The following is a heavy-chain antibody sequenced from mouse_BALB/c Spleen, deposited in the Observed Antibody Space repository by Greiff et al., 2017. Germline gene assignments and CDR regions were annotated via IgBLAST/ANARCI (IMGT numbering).Heavy chain of an antibody. CDR1: GYSITSDYA. V-gene: IGHV3-2*02. Sequence: VQLQQSGPGLVKPSQSLSLTCTVTGYSITSDYAWNWIRQFPGNKLEWMGYISYSGSTSYNPSLKSRISITRDTSKNQFFLQLNSVTTEDTATYYCARGGPYYGSSLIAYWGQGTLVTVSA. CDR3: ARGGPYYGSSLIAY. J-gene: IGHJ3*01. CDR2: ISYSGST. D-gene: IGHD1-1*01.